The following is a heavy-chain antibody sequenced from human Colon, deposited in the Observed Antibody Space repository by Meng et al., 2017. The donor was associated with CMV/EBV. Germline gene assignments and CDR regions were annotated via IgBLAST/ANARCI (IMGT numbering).Heavy chain of an antibody. CDR3: AKDPNESHDYPRGAYNYYGMDV. CDR1: GFIFSNYG. Sequence: GGSLRLSCAASGFIFSNYGMHWVRQAPGKGLEWVAIISSDGSNEHYADSVKGRFAISRDNSKNTLYLQLNSLRAEDTAVYYCAKDPNESHDYPRGAYNYYGMDVWGQGTTVTVSS. D-gene: IGHD4-11*01. V-gene: IGHV3-33*06. J-gene: IGHJ6*02. CDR2: ISSDGSNE.